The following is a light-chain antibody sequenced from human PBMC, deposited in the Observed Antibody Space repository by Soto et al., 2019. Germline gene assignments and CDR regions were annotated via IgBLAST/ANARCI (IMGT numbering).Light chain of an antibody. CDR3: QHYNNWLGT. CDR2: GAS. Sequence: EIVMTHSPATLSVSRCERAALSFRANQAISSNLAWYQQKPGQAPRLLIYGASTRATGIPDRFSGSGSGTEFTLTISSLQSEDFAVYYCQHYNNWLGTFGGGTKVDIK. J-gene: IGKJ4*01. CDR1: QAISSN. V-gene: IGKV3-15*01.